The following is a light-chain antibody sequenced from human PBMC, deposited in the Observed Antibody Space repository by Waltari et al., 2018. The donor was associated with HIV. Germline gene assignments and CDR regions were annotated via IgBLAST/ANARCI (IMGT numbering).Light chain of an antibody. J-gene: IGLJ3*02. CDR1: SSNIGSNT. Sequence: QSVLTQPPSASGTPGRRVTISCSGSSSNIGSNTVHWYPQLPETAPKLLIYSNNQRPSGVPDRFSGSKSGTSASLAISGLQSEDEADYYCATWDDSLSWVFGGGTKLTVL. CDR2: SNN. V-gene: IGLV1-44*01. CDR3: ATWDDSLSWV.